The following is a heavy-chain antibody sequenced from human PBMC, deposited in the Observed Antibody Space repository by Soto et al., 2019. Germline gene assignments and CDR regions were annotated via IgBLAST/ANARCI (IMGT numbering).Heavy chain of an antibody. Sequence: ASVKVSCKVSGYTLTELSMHWVRPAPGKGLEWMGGFDPEDGETIYAQKFQGRVTMTEDTSTDTAYMELSSLRSEDTAVYYCATGPVDTAMGTLIDYWGQGTLVTVSS. CDR3: ATGPVDTAMGTLIDY. J-gene: IGHJ4*02. V-gene: IGHV1-24*01. CDR1: GYTLTELS. CDR2: FDPEDGET. D-gene: IGHD5-18*01.